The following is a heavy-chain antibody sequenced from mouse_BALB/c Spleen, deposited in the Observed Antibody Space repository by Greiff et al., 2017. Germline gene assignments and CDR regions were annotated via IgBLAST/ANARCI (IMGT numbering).Heavy chain of an antibody. CDR2: IWGDGST. CDR1: GFSLTGYG. D-gene: IGHD2-3*01. V-gene: IGHV2-6-7*01. CDR3: ARAYGYYGDAMDY. J-gene: IGHJ4*01. Sequence: VMLVESGPGLVAPSQSLSITCTVSGFSLTGYGVNWVRQPPGKGLEWLGMIWGDGSTDYNSALKSRLSISKDNSKSQVFLKMNSLQTDDTARYYCARAYGYYGDAMDYWGQGTSVTVSS.